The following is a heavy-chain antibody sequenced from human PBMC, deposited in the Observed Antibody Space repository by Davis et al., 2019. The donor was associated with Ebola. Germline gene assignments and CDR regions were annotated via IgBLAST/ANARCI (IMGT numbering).Heavy chain of an antibody. CDR1: GDSVSSHSAA. V-gene: IGHV6-1*01. D-gene: IGHD1/OR15-1a*01. J-gene: IGHJ6*02. CDR3: AKQYYYYYGMDV. CDR2: TYYRSKWYN. Sequence: SQTLSLTCAISGDSVSSHSAASNWIRQSPSRGLEWLGRTYYRSKWYNDYAVSVKSRITINPDTSKNQFSLQLNSVTPEDTAVYYCAKQYYYYYGMDVWGQGTTVTVSS.